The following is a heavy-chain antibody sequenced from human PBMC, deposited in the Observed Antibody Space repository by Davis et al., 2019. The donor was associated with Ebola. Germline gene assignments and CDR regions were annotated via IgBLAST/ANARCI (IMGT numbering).Heavy chain of an antibody. CDR2: IYHSGST. J-gene: IGHJ6*03. V-gene: IGHV4-30-2*01. CDR3: ARGAGGDFWSGYLYYYYYMDV. D-gene: IGHD3-3*01. CDR1: GGSISSGGYS. Sequence: LRLSCAVSGGSISSGGYSWSWIRQPPGKGLEWIGYIYHSGSTNYNPSLKSRVTISVDTSKNQFSLKLSSVTAADTAVYYCARGAGGDFWSGYLYYYYYMDVWGKGTTVTVSS.